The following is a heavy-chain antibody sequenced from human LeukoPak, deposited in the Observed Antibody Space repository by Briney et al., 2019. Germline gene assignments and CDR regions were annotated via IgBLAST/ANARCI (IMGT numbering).Heavy chain of an antibody. CDR2: VFYSGSN. D-gene: IGHD4-17*01. J-gene: IGHJ4*02. CDR3: ARRNTADASIDF. CDR1: GGSIIGHW. V-gene: IGHV4-59*08. Sequence: PSETLSLTCSVSGGSIIGHWWSWIRQPPGKGLEWIGDVFYSGSNNYNPPLKSRLTISLDTSKNQFSLNLRSVTATDTAMYYCARRNTADASIDFWGQGTLVTASS.